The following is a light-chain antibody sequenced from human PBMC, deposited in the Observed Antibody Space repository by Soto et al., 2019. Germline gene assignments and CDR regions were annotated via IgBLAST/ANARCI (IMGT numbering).Light chain of an antibody. Sequence: DIQLTQSPPSLSASVGDRVTITYRVSQGISTYLNCYRHKPGEVPNLLIYTVFNLQSGLPSRFSGSGSGTEFTLTIRSLQPEDFATYYCQQLNSYPTCGQGTRLEIK. V-gene: IGKV1-9*01. J-gene: IGKJ5*01. CDR1: QGISTY. CDR2: TVF. CDR3: QQLNSYPT.